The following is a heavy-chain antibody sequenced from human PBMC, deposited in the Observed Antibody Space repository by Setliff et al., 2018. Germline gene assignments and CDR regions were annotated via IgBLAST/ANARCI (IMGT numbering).Heavy chain of an antibody. Sequence: PSETLSLTCAASGGTFTYYYWTWIRQPPGKGLEWIGEINHSGTTNYNPSLKSRVTISIDTSKNQFSLNLRYVTAADTAVYYCARGRNIAIRLLDSWGQGNLVTSPQ. CDR2: INHSGTT. CDR1: GGTFTYYY. D-gene: IGHD5-18*01. CDR3: ARGRNIAIRLLDS. J-gene: IGHJ4*02. V-gene: IGHV4-34*01.